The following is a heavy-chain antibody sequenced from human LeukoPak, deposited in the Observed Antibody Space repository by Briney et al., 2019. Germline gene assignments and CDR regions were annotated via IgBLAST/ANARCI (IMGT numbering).Heavy chain of an antibody. CDR2: TSFSGST. CDR3: ARQNYDILSGFYGGGTYNYYYTDV. J-gene: IGHJ6*03. Sequence: SETLSLTCTVSGASISSYYWTWIRQPPGKGLEWIGFTSFSGSTNYNPSLKSRVTISVDTSRNQFSLRLNAMTAADTAVYYCARQNYDILSGFYGGGTYNYYYTDVWGKGTTVIVSS. CDR1: GASISSYY. D-gene: IGHD3-9*01. V-gene: IGHV4-59*08.